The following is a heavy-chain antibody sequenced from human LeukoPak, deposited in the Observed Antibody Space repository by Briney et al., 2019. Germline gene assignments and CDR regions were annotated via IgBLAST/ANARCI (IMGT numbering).Heavy chain of an antibody. Sequence: GGSLRLSCGASGFTFSHYWMSWVRQTPGKGLEWVANIHQDGDEKYFADSVKGRFTISRNNAENSLYLQMNSLRAEDTAVYYCAREWATIPYFDYWGQGTLVTVSS. V-gene: IGHV3-7*01. CDR3: AREWATIPYFDY. J-gene: IGHJ4*02. CDR2: IHQDGDEK. D-gene: IGHD2-2*02. CDR1: GFTFSHYW.